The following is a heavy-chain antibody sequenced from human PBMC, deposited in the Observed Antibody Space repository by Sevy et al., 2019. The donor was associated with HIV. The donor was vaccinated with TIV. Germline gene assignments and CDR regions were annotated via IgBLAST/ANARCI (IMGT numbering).Heavy chain of an antibody. CDR3: ARAVLEISTWRSDY. J-gene: IGHJ4*02. CDR2: ISSTSAYI. CDR1: GFTFSPYR. V-gene: IGHV3-21*01. Sequence: GGSLRLSCAASGFTFSPYRMTWVRQAPGKGLEWVSCISSTSAYINYADSVKGPFTISRDNAKNLLYLQMDSLRAEDTAVYYCARAVLEISTWRSDYWGQGTLVTVSS. D-gene: IGHD1-1*01.